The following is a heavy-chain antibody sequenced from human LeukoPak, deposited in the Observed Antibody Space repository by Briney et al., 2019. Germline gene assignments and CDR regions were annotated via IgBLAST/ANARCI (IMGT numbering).Heavy chain of an antibody. CDR3: ARGPHSYDSSGAFDI. CDR2: ISSSGST. V-gene: IGHV4-61*02. J-gene: IGHJ3*02. Sequence: SETLSLTCTVSGDSISSGDYYWSWIRQPAGKGLEWIGRISSSGSTNYNPSLKSRVTISVDTSKNQFSLKLSSVTAADTAVYFCARGPHSYDSSGAFDIWGLGT. CDR1: GDSISSGDYY. D-gene: IGHD3-22*01.